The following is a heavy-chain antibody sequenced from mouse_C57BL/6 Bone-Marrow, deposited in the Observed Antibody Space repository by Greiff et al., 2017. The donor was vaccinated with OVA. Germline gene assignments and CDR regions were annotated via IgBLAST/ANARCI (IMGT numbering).Heavy chain of an antibody. V-gene: IGHV5-17*01. CDR1: GFTFSDYG. Sequence: EVQLVESGGGLVKPGGSLKLSCAASGFTFSDYGMHWVRQAPEKGLEWVAYISSGSSTIYYADTVKGRFTISRDNAKNTLFLHMTSLTSVDTAISYCARGGYYDYWGRGTTLTVSS. CDR3: ARGGYYDY. J-gene: IGHJ2*01. CDR2: ISSGSSTI.